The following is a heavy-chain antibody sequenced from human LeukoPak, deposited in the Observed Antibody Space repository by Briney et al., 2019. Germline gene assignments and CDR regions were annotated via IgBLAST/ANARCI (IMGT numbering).Heavy chain of an antibody. Sequence: ASVKISCKXSGGTFSSYTISWVRQAPGQGLEWMGRIIPILGIANYSQKFQGRVTITADKSTSTAYMELSSLRSEDTAVYYCARDMFGYCSSTSCPWGQGTLVTVSS. V-gene: IGHV1-69*04. CDR1: GGTFSSYT. D-gene: IGHD2-2*01. J-gene: IGHJ5*02. CDR3: ARDMFGYCSSTSCP. CDR2: IIPILGIA.